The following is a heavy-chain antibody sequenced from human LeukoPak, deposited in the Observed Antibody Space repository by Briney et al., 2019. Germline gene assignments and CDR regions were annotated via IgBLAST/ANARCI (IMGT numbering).Heavy chain of an antibody. Sequence: TLSLTCTVSGGSISRGSYHWNWIRQPAGKGLEWIGRFYTSGTPNYNPSLKSRVTILVDTSRNQFSLKLSSVTAADTALYYCARGGIPDYWGQGILVTVSS. CDR3: ARGGIPDY. CDR2: FYTSGTP. CDR1: GGSISRGSYH. D-gene: IGHD2-21*01. V-gene: IGHV4-61*02. J-gene: IGHJ4*02.